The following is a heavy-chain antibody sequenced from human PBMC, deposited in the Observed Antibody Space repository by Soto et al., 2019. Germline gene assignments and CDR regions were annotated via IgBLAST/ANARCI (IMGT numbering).Heavy chain of an antibody. CDR3: VSQRTTVPTQAYFDY. CDR2: VYYRGRS. D-gene: IGHD4-17*01. J-gene: IGHJ4*02. V-gene: IGHV4-39*01. CDR1: GGSVTNSSYY. Sequence: SETLSLTCTVSGGSVTNSSYYWGWIRRSPGKGLEWIGSVYYRGRSYSKSSVKSRVTISVDTSKNRFSLSLNSVTASDTAVYFCVSQRTTVPTQAYFDYWGPGALVTVSS.